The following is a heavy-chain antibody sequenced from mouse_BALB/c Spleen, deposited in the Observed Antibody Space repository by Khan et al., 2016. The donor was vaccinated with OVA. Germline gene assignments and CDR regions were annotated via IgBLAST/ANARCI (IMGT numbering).Heavy chain of an antibody. D-gene: IGHD1-2*01. J-gene: IGHJ4*01. V-gene: IGHV14-3*02. Sequence: VRLQQSGAELVKPGASVKLSCTASGFNFKDNYMHWVKQRPEQGLEWIGGIDPANGNSKYDPKFQGKSTITADTSSNTAYLHLSSLTSEDTDVYDIAHGKIHYYGSYSMDYWGQGTSVTVSS. CDR1: GFNFKDNY. CDR3: AHGKIHYYGSYSMDY. CDR2: IDPANGNS.